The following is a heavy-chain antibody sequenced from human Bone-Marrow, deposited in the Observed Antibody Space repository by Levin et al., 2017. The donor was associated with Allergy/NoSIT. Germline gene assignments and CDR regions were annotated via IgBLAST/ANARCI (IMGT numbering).Heavy chain of an antibody. CDR1: GFTFSDSW. Sequence: LSLTCAASGFTFSDSWMHWVRPVPGKGLVWVSRVKIDGSGTYYADSVKGRFTVSRDNAKNTVYLQMNSLRAEDTGVYYCARGCSGTDCFSFYYFYYMDVWGKGTTVTVSS. D-gene: IGHD2-21*02. CDR3: ARGCSGTDCFSFYYFYYMDV. J-gene: IGHJ6*03. CDR2: VKIDGSGT. V-gene: IGHV3-74*01.